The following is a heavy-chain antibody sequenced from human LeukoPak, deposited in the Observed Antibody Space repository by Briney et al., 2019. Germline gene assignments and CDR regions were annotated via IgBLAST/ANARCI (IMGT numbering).Heavy chain of an antibody. D-gene: IGHD1-26*01. CDR3: ARVVSGSYDY. CDR1: GFTFSSYV. CDR2: ISYDGSNE. J-gene: IGHJ4*02. Sequence: PGRSLRLSCAASGFTFSSYVMHWVRQAPGKGLEWVAIISYDGSNEYYADSVKGRFTISRDNSKNTLYLQMNSLRAADTAVYYCARVVSGSYDYWGQGTLVTVSS. V-gene: IGHV3-30*04.